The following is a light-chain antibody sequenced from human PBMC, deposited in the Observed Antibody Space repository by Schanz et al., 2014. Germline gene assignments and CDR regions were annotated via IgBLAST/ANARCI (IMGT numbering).Light chain of an antibody. CDR1: SSDVGGYNY. V-gene: IGLV2-14*01. J-gene: IGLJ2*01. CDR2: DVS. Sequence: QSVLTQPASVSGSPGQSITFSCTGTSSDVGGYNYVSWYQQHPGKAPKLMIYDVSYRPSGVSNRFSGSKSGNTASLTISGLQAEDEADYYCCSYAGSYTLVFGGGTKLTVL. CDR3: CSYAGSYTLV.